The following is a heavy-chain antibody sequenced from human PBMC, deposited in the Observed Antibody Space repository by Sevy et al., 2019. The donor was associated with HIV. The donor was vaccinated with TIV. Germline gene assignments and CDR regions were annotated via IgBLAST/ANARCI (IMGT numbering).Heavy chain of an antibody. CDR3: AKDLVDIVVVPAAIKTYYYGMDV. CDR2: ISYDGSNK. Sequence: GGSLRLSCAASGFTFSSYGMHWVRQAPGKGLEWVAVISYDGSNKYYADSVKGRFTISRDNSKNTLYLQMNSLRAEVTAVYYCAKDLVDIVVVPAAIKTYYYGMDVWGQGTTVTVSS. D-gene: IGHD2-2*03. CDR1: GFTFSSYG. V-gene: IGHV3-30*18. J-gene: IGHJ6*02.